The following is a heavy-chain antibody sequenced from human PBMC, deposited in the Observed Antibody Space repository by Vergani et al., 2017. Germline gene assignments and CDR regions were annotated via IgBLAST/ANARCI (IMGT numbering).Heavy chain of an antibody. J-gene: IGHJ6*02. CDR1: GGTFSSYA. V-gene: IGHV1-69*01. CDR3: ARTDVVVPAAIDSAVYYYGMDV. CDR2: IIPIFGTA. Sequence: QVQLVQSGAEVKKPGSSVKVSCKASGGTFSSYAISWVRQAPGQGLEWMGGIIPIFGTANYAQKFQGRVTITADESTSTAYMELSSLRSEDTAVYYCARTDVVVPAAIDSAVYYYGMDVWGQGTTVTVSS. D-gene: IGHD2-2*02.